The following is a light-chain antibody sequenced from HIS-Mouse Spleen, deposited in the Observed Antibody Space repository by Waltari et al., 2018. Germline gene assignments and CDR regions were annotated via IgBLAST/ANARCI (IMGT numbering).Light chain of an antibody. V-gene: IGLV2-18*02. CDR3: SSYTSSSTV. Sequence: QSALTQPPSVSGSPVQSVTISFTGTSSAAGSSNRVSWYQHPPGTAPKLMIYEVSNRPSGVPDRFSGSKSGNTASLTISGLQAEDEADYYCSSYTSSSTVFGTGTKVTVL. J-gene: IGLJ1*01. CDR2: EVS. CDR1: SSAAGSSNR.